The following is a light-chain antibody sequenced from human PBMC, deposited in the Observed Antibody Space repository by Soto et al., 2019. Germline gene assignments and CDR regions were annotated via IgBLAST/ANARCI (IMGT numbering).Light chain of an antibody. Sequence: QSVLTQPPSASGTPGQRVTISCSGSSSNIGSNTVNWYQQLPGTAXXXXXXXXNQRPXGVXXXXXXXXXXXXXXXXXXGLQSEDEADYYCAAWDDSLNVVFGGGTKVTVL. CDR3: AAWDDSLNVV. CDR2: XXN. J-gene: IGLJ2*01. CDR1: SSNIGSNT. V-gene: IGLV1-44*01.